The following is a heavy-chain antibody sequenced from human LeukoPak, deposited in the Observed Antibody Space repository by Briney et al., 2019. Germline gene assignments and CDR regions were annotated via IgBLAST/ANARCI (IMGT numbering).Heavy chain of an antibody. CDR1: GFTFSSYS. CDR3: ATDHGDGYNWFDY. Sequence: GGSLRLSCAASGFTFSSYSMNWVRQAPGKGLEWVSSISSSSSYIYYADSVKGRFTISRDNAKNSLYLQMNSLKAEDTAVYYCATDHGDGYNWFDYWGQGTLVTVSS. J-gene: IGHJ4*02. V-gene: IGHV3-21*01. CDR2: ISSSSSYI. D-gene: IGHD5-24*01.